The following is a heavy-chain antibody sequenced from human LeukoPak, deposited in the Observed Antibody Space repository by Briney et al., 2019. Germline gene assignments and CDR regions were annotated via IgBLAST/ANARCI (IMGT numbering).Heavy chain of an antibody. Sequence: PSETLSPTCTVSGGSISSYYWSWLRQPPGKGLEWIGYIYYSGSTNYNPSLKSRVTISVDTSKNQFSLKLSSVTAADTAVYYCARGRIAVAALFDYWGQGTLVTVSS. J-gene: IGHJ4*02. D-gene: IGHD6-19*01. CDR3: ARGRIAVAALFDY. CDR1: GGSISSYY. CDR2: IYYSGST. V-gene: IGHV4-59*01.